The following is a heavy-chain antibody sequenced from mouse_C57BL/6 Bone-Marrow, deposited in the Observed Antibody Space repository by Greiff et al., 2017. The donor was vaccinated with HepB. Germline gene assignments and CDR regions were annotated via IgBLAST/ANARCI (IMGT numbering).Heavy chain of an antibody. Sequence: EVKLVESGGGLVKPGGSLKLSCAASGFTFSSYAMSWVRQTPEKRLEWVATISDGGSYTYYPDNVKGRFTISKNNAKNNLYLQMSHLKSEDTAMYYCARDNWPGFAYWGQGTLVTVSA. CDR3: ARDNWPGFAY. J-gene: IGHJ3*01. D-gene: IGHD4-1*01. CDR2: ISDGGSYT. V-gene: IGHV5-4*01. CDR1: GFTFSSYA.